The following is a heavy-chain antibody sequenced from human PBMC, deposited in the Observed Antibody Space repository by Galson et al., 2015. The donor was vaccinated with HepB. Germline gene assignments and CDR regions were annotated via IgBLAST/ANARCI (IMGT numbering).Heavy chain of an antibody. D-gene: IGHD3-22*01. CDR2: IYYSGST. CDR1: GGSVSSGNYY. V-gene: IGHV4-61*01. CDR3: ARTTYYYDSSGCWYFDL. Sequence: ETLSLTCTVSGGSVSSGNYYWSWIRQPPGKGLEWIGYIYYSGSTNYNPSLKSRVTISVDTSKNQFSLKLSSVTAADTAVYYCARTTYYYDSSGCWYFDLWAVAPWSLSPQ. J-gene: IGHJ2*01.